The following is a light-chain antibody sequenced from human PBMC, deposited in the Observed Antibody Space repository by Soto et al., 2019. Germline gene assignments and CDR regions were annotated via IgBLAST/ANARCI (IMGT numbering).Light chain of an antibody. J-gene: IGKJ5*01. V-gene: IGKV1-33*01. CDR3: QQYHSLPIT. Sequence: DIQMTQSPSSLSVSVGDRVTITCQASRYIGNHLNWYQQKPGKAPKLLINDASSLEMGVPSRFSGSGSGTDFSVTISSLQPEDIATYYCQQYHSLPITFGQGTRLDI. CDR1: RYIGNH. CDR2: DAS.